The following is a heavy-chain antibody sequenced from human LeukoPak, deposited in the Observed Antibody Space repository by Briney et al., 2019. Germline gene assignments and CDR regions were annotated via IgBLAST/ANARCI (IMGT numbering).Heavy chain of an antibody. CDR3: ARLVAVAHFDY. D-gene: IGHD6-19*01. Sequence: ASVKVSCKASGYTFTSYYMHWMRQAPGQGLEWMGIINPSGGSTSYAQKFQGRVTMTRDTSTSTVYMELSSLRSDDTAVYYCARLVAVAHFDYWGQGTLVTVSS. V-gene: IGHV1-46*01. CDR2: INPSGGST. J-gene: IGHJ4*02. CDR1: GYTFTSYY.